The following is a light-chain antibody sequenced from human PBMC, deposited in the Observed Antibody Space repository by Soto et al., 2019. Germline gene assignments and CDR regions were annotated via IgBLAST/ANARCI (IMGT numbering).Light chain of an antibody. V-gene: IGLV2-23*01. CDR2: EGS. CDR1: SSDVGSYNL. J-gene: IGLJ2*01. CDR3: CSYAGSSTL. Sequence: QSVLTQPASVSGSPGQSITISCTGTSSDVGSYNLVSWYQQHPGKAPKLMIYEGSKRPSGVSNRFSGSKSGNTASLTSSGLQAEDEADYYCCSYAGSSTLFGGGTKLTVL.